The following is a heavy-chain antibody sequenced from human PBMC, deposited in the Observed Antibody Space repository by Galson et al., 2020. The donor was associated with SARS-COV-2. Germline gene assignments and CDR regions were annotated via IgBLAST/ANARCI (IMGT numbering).Heavy chain of an antibody. CDR2: IYSSAST. V-gene: IGHV4-39*01. CDR3: ARPFHDSSGYYFFTFDI. Sequence: PETLSLTCTVSGGSISSSSYYWGWIRQPPGKGLEWIGTIYSSASTFYNPSLKSRVTMSVDTSKNQLSLNLSSVTAADTAVYYCARPFHDSSGYYFFTFDIWGQGTMVTVSS. D-gene: IGHD3-22*01. CDR1: GGSISSSSYY. J-gene: IGHJ3*02.